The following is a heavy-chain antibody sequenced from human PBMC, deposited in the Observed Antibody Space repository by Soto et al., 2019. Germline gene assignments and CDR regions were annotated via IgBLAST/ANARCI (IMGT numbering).Heavy chain of an antibody. CDR1: GGSISSSSYY. D-gene: IGHD3-16*02. J-gene: IGHJ4*02. V-gene: IGHV4-39*07. CDR2: IYYSGST. CDR3: ARSVRLGDLSFRY. Sequence: PSETLSLTCTVSGGSISSSSYYWGWIRQPPGKGLEWIGSIYYSGSTYYNPSLKSRVTISVDTSKNQFSLRLTSVTVADTAVYYCARSVRLGDLSFRYWSQGTLVTVSS.